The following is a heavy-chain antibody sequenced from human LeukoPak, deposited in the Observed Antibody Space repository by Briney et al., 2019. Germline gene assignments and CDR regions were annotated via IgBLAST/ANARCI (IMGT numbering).Heavy chain of an antibody. CDR3: AREGGRDGYQSFDY. CDR1: GYTFTGYY. D-gene: IGHD5-24*01. V-gene: IGHV1-2*02. J-gene: IGHJ4*02. Sequence: ASMKVSCKDSGYTFTGYYMLWVRQAPAQGLEWMGWIKPNSGGTNYAQKFQGRVTMTRDTSISTAYMELSRLRSDDTAVYYCAREGGRDGYQSFDYWGQGTLVTVSS. CDR2: IKPNSGGT.